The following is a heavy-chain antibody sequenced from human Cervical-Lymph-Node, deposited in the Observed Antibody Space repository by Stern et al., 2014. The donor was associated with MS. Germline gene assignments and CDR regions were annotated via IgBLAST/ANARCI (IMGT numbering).Heavy chain of an antibody. CDR3: ARARIAVAGLAFDI. J-gene: IGHJ3*02. V-gene: IGHV4-61*02. CDR2: IYTSGST. D-gene: IGHD6-19*01. Sequence: QLQLQESGPGLVKPSQTLSLTCTVSGGSISSGSYYWSWIRQPAGKGLEWIGRIYTSGSTNYNPSLKSRVTISVDTSQTHFSLKLSSVTAADTAVYYCARARIAVAGLAFDIWGQGTMVTVSS. CDR1: GGSISSGSYY.